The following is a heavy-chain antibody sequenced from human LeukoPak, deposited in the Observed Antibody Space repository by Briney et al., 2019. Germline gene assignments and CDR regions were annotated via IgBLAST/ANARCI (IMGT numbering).Heavy chain of an antibody. CDR3: AKDGYDFWSAYQIDL. V-gene: IGHV3-23*01. J-gene: IGHJ5*02. CDR1: GYTFSNYA. CDR2: LSGSGGST. D-gene: IGHD3-3*01. Sequence: GGSLRLSCAASGYTFSNYAMTWVRQAPGKGLVWVSALSGSGGSTYYSDSVRGRFPISRDNAKNTLYLQMTSLRTDDTTVYYCAKDGYDFWSAYQIDLWGQGTLVTVSS.